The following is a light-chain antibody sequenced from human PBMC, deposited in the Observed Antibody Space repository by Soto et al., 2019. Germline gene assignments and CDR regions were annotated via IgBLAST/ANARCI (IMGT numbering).Light chain of an antibody. J-gene: IGKJ1*01. CDR1: QSVSNN. Sequence: EVVLTQSPGTLSLSPGERATLSCRASQSVSNNYLAWYQQKPGQAPRLLIYGASTRATGIPARFSGSGSGTEFTLTISSLQSEDFAVYYCQQSNNWPPWTFGQGTKVDIK. V-gene: IGKV3-15*01. CDR3: QQSNNWPPWT. CDR2: GAS.